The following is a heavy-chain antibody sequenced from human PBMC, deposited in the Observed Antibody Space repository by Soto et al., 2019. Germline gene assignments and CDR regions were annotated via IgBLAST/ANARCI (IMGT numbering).Heavy chain of an antibody. CDR3: ARGVYDFWSGHPTGLDY. D-gene: IGHD3-3*01. V-gene: IGHV3-73*02. CDR1: GFTFSGSA. CDR2: IRNKANNYAT. J-gene: IGHJ4*02. Sequence: EVQLVESGGGLVQPGGSLKLSCAASGFTFSGSAMHWVRQASGKGLEWVGRIRNKANNYATAYAVSVKGRFTISRDDSRNTAYLQMNRLKTEDTAVYYCARGVYDFWSGHPTGLDYWGQGNVVNVSS.